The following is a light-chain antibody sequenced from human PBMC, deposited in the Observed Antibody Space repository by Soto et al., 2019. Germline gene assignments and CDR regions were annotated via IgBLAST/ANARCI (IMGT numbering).Light chain of an antibody. V-gene: IGLV1-44*01. J-gene: IGLJ2*01. CDR2: RND. Sequence: QTVVTQPPSVSGTPGQRVAISCSGSSSNIGSSTVNWYQQVAGAAPKLLIYRNDQRPSGVPDRFSGSKSDTSASLAISGLQSDDEDDYYCAAWDDSLNGLLFGGGTKLTVL. CDR3: AAWDDSLNGLL. CDR1: SSNIGSST.